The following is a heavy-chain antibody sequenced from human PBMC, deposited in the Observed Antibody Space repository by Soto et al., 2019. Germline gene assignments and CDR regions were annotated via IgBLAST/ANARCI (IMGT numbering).Heavy chain of an antibody. Sequence: ASVKVSCKASGYTFTSYDINWVRQATGQGLEWMGWMNPNSGNTGYAQKFQGRVTMTRNTSISTAYMELSSLRSEDTAVYYCARDPHTFITPNWFDPWGQGTLVTVSS. D-gene: IGHD3-10*01. CDR1: GYTFTSYD. CDR3: ARDPHTFITPNWFDP. V-gene: IGHV1-8*01. J-gene: IGHJ5*02. CDR2: MNPNSGNT.